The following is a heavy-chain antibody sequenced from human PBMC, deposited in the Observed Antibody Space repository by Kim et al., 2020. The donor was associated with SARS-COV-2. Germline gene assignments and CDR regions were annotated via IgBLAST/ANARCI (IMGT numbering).Heavy chain of an antibody. V-gene: IGHV4-59*13. D-gene: IGHD1-26*01. CDR3: ARGSGSY. CDR1: GGSISSYY. CDR2: IYYSGST. Sequence: SETLSLTCTVSGGSISSYYWSWIRQPPGKGLEWIGYIYYSGSTNYNPSLKSRVTISVDTSKNQFSLKLSSVTAADTAVYYCARGSGSYWGQGTLVTVSS. J-gene: IGHJ4*02.